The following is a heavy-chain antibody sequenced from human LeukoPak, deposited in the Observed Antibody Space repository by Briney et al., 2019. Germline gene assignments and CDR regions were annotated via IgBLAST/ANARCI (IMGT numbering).Heavy chain of an antibody. Sequence: ASVKVSCKASGYTFTSYYMHWVRQAPGQGLEWMGIINPSGGSTSYAQKFQGRVTMTRDMSTSTVYMELSSLRSEDTAVYYCAAAPYLAVAAADEDYWGQGTLVTVSS. J-gene: IGHJ4*02. CDR1: GYTFTSYY. V-gene: IGHV1-46*01. CDR3: AAAPYLAVAAADEDY. D-gene: IGHD6-13*01. CDR2: INPSGGST.